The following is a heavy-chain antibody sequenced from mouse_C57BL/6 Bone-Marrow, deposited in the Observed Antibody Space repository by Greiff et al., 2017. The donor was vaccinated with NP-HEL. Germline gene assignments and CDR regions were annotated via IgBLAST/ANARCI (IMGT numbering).Heavy chain of an antibody. CDR3: ARVITTADY. V-gene: IGHV1-82*01. Sequence: VQLQQSGPELVKPGASVKISCKASGYAFSSSWMNWVKQRPGKGLEWIGRIYPGDGDTNYNGKFKGKATLTADKSSSTAYMQLSSLTSEDSAVYFCARVITTADYWGQGTTLTVSS. D-gene: IGHD1-1*01. J-gene: IGHJ2*01. CDR2: IYPGDGDT. CDR1: GYAFSSSW.